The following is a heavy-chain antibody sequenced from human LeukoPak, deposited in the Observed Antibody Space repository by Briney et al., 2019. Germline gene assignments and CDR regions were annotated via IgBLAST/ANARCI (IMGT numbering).Heavy chain of an antibody. CDR1: GYSIGSGYY. V-gene: IGHV4-38-2*01. CDR3: ASVDTANKVVFDY. J-gene: IGHJ4*02. CDR2: IYHSGST. D-gene: IGHD5-18*01. Sequence: SETLSLTCAVSGYSIGSGYYWGWIRQPPGKGLEWIGSIYHSGSTYYNPSLKSRVTISVDTSKNQFSLKLSSVTAADTAVYYCASVDTANKVVFDYWGQGTLVTVSS.